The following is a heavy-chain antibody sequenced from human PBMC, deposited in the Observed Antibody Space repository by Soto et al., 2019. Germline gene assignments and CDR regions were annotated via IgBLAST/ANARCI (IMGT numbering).Heavy chain of an antibody. CDR2: INHSGST. D-gene: IGHD6-19*01. CDR1: GGSFSGYY. CDR3: ARFVRKNRQFRQKWLVRGDYFDY. Sequence: PSETLSLTCAVYGGSFSGYYWSWIRQPPGKGLEWIGEINHSGSTNYNPSLKSRVTISVDTSKNQFSLKLSSVTAADTAVYYCARFVRKNRQFRQKWLVRGDYFDYWGQGTLVTVSS. J-gene: IGHJ4*02. V-gene: IGHV4-34*01.